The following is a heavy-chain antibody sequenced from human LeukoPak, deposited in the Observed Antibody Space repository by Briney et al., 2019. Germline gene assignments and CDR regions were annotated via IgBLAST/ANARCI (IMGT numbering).Heavy chain of an antibody. CDR3: AMAYYDFWSGYYN. CDR1: GGTFSSYA. V-gene: IGHV1-69*06. CDR2: IIPIFGTA. D-gene: IGHD3-3*01. Sequence: SVTVSCTASGGTFSSYAISWVRQAPGQGLEWMGGIIPIFGTANYAQKLQGRVTITADKSTSTAYMEVSSLRSEDTAVYYCAMAYYDFWSGYYNWGQGTLVTVSS. J-gene: IGHJ4*02.